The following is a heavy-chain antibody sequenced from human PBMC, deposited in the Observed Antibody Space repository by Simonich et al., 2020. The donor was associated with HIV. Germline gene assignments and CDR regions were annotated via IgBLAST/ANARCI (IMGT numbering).Heavy chain of an antibody. Sequence: QVQLQQWGAGLLKPSETLSLTCAVYGGSFSGYYLSWIRQSPGKGLEWIGEINHSGSSNYNPSRKSRVTISVDASKNQFSLKLSSVTAADTAVYYCARLERGIDAFDIWGQGTMVTVSS. J-gene: IGHJ3*02. CDR2: INHSGSS. CDR1: GGSFSGYY. V-gene: IGHV4-34*01. CDR3: ARLERGIDAFDI. D-gene: IGHD7-27*01.